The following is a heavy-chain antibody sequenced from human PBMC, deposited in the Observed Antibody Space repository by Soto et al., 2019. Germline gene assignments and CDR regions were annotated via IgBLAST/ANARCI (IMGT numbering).Heavy chain of an antibody. Sequence: PSETLSLTCTVSGGSISSGGYYWSWIRQHPGKGLEWIGYIYYSGSTYYNPSLKSRVTISVDTSKNQFSLELSSVTAADTAVYYCARVRKRVPLRFLEWSNVGRAAFDIWGQGTMVTV. CDR2: IYYSGST. D-gene: IGHD3-3*01. CDR1: GGSISSGGYY. V-gene: IGHV4-31*03. CDR3: ARVRKRVPLRFLEWSNVGRAAFDI. J-gene: IGHJ3*02.